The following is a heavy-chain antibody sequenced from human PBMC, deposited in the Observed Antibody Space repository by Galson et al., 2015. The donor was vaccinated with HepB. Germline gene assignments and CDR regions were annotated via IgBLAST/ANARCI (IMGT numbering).Heavy chain of an antibody. CDR2: IKSKTDGGTT. D-gene: IGHD3-3*01. Sequence: SLRLSCAASGFTFSNAWMSWVRQAPGKGLEWVGRIKSKTDGGTTDYAAPVEGRFTISRDDSKNTLYLQMNSLKTEDTAVYYCTTGITIFGAFDYWGQGTLVTVSS. V-gene: IGHV3-15*01. CDR3: TTGITIFGAFDY. J-gene: IGHJ4*02. CDR1: GFTFSNAW.